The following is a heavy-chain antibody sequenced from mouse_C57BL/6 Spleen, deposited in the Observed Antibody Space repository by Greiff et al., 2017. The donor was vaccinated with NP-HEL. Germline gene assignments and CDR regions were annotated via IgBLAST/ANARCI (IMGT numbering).Heavy chain of an antibody. CDR3: ALITTVVAKAY. D-gene: IGHD1-1*01. J-gene: IGHJ3*01. CDR1: GFTFSSYG. V-gene: IGHV5-6*01. Sequence: EVHLVESGGDLVKPGGSLKLSCAASGFTFSSYGMSWVRQTPDKRLEWVATISSGGSYTYYPDSVKGRFTISRDNAKNTLYLQMSSLKSEDTAMYYCALITTVVAKAYWGQGTLVTVSA. CDR2: ISSGGSYT.